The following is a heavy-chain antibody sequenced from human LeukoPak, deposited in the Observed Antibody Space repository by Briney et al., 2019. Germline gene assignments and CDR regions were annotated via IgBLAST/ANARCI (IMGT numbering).Heavy chain of an antibody. CDR3: ARRDMTTVTTMGFDY. D-gene: IGHD4-17*01. Sequence: SETLSLTCTVSGGSISSSSYYWGWIRQPPGKGLEWIGSIYYSGSTYYNPSLKSRVTISVDTSKNQFSLKLSSVTAADTAVYYCARRDMTTVTTMGFDYWGQGTLVTVSS. V-gene: IGHV4-39*01. CDR1: GGSISSSSYY. CDR2: IYYSGST. J-gene: IGHJ4*02.